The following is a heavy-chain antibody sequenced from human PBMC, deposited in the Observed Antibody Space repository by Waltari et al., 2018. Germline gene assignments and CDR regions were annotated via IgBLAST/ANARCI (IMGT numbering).Heavy chain of an antibody. CDR3: ARGLVSDGGWYFDH. CDR1: GFSFPTSE. D-gene: IGHD3-16*01. CDR2: VRNSGETL. V-gene: IGHV3-48*03. Sequence: EVALVESGGTLIPPGGSLRLSCAASGFSFPTSEMNWVRQAPGKGLGGLSDVRNSGETLHYEDSVRGRFAISRDNAKNSLYLQMNSLGAEDTGVYFCARGLVSDGGWYFDHWGQGTLVSVSS. J-gene: IGHJ4*02.